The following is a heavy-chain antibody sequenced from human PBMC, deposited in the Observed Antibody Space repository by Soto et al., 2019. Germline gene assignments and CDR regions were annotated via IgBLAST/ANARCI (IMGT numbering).Heavy chain of an antibody. Sequence: QVQLVESGGGVVQPGRSLRLSCAASGFAFSSYGMHWVRQTPGKGLEWVALIWYDGSNKYYADSVKGRFTISRDNSKNPLYLQMHGLRAEDTAVYFCARSPPGVAGRYYFDFWGQGTLVTVSS. CDR3: ARSPPGVAGRYYFDF. CDR1: GFAFSSYG. D-gene: IGHD6-6*01. V-gene: IGHV3-33*01. J-gene: IGHJ4*02. CDR2: IWYDGSNK.